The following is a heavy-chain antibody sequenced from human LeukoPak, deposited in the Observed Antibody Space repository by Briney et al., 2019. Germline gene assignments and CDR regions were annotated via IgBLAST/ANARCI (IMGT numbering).Heavy chain of an antibody. J-gene: IGHJ6*02. CDR3: ARGGYSGSLWDLGTDDYYYGMDV. CDR1: GGTFSSYA. Sequence: ASVKVSCKASGGTFSSYAISWVRQAPGQGLEWMGGIIPIFGTANYAQKFQGRVTITADESTSTAYMELSSLRSEDTAVYYCARGGYSGSLWDLGTDDYYYGMDVWGQGTTVTVSS. D-gene: IGHD5-12*01. V-gene: IGHV1-69*13. CDR2: IIPIFGTA.